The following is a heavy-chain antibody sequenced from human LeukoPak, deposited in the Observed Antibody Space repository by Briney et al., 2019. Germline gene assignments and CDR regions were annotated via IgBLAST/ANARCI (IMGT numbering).Heavy chain of an antibody. CDR2: IYHSGST. D-gene: IGHD6-19*01. CDR1: GYSISSGNY. J-gene: IGHJ4*02. CDR3: ARDNPRTTGYSSGSTFDF. V-gene: IGHV4-38-2*02. Sequence: SETLSLTCSVSGYSISSGNYWGWIRLPPGKGLQWIGSIYHSGSTYYNPSLKSRVTISVDTSKNQVSLNLRSVTAADTAVYFCARDNPRTTGYSSGSTFDFWGQGILVTVSS.